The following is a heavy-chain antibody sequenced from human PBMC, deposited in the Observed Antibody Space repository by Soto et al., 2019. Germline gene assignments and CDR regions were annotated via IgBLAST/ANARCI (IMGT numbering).Heavy chain of an antibody. CDR3: ASHLWGGAFEI. J-gene: IGHJ3*02. D-gene: IGHD3-10*01. CDR1: GGSISSYY. CDR2: SYYSGST. Sequence: QVQLQESAPRLVKPSETLSLTCTVSGGSISSYYWSWIRQPPGKGLEWIGDSYYSGSTNYNPSRRGRVTISLDRSKTQFSLKMSSVTAAAPAVYYCASHLWGGAFEIWGKGAMVTVSS. V-gene: IGHV4-59*08.